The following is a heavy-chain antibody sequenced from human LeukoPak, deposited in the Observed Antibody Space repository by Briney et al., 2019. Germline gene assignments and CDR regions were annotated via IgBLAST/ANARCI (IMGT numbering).Heavy chain of an antibody. V-gene: IGHV4-34*01. CDR1: GASFSGDY. CDR3: ARNFDY. Sequence: PSETLSLTCDVYGASFSGDYWSWIRQPPGKGLEWIGDINESGSTNYHPSLKSRVTMSVDTSNNHFSLRLTSLTAADTAVYYCARNFDYWGQGTLVTVSS. J-gene: IGHJ4*02. CDR2: INESGST.